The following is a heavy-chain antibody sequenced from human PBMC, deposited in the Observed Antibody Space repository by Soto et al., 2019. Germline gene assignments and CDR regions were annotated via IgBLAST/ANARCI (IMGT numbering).Heavy chain of an antibody. CDR2: IKSKTDGGTT. D-gene: IGHD1-1*01. CDR3: TNSLLEPQYYYYGMDV. CDR1: GFTFSNAW. Sequence: PGGSLRLSCAASGFTFSNAWMSWVRQAPGKGLEWVGRIKSKTDGGTTDYAAPVKGRFTISRDDSKNTLYLQMNSLKTEDTAVYYCTNSLLEPQYYYYGMDVWGQGTMVTVSS. V-gene: IGHV3-15*01. J-gene: IGHJ6*02.